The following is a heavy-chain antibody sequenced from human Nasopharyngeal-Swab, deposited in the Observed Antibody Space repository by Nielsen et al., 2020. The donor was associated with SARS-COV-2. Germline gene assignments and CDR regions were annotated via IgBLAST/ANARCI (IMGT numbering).Heavy chain of an antibody. V-gene: IGHV3-30*18. D-gene: IGHD3-16*01. J-gene: IGHJ3*01. CDR1: GFTFSNYG. CDR3: AKAFGEDQLAEDAFDA. CDR2: ISYDGNIK. Sequence: GGSLRLSCAAPGFTFSNYGMHWVRQAPGKGLEWVAVISYDGNIKSYADSVRGRFLISRDNSHNTLYLQMSRLRTEDRAVYYCAKAFGEDQLAEDAFDAWGQGTMVTVSS.